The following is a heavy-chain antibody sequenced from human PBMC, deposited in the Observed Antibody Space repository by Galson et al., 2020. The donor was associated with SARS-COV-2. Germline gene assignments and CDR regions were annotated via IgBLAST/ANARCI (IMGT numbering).Heavy chain of an antibody. D-gene: IGHD4-17*01. CDR2: ISFDGSNK. CDR3: TKSPTLTTKEWYFDF. CDR1: GFTFSRYG. J-gene: IGHJ4*02. Sequence: GGSLRLSCAVSGFTFSRYGIHWVRQAPGKGLEWVAVISFDGSNKFYADSVKGRFTISRDNSKDTLYLQMNSLRAEDTAFYYCTKSPTLTTKEWYFDFWGQGTLVTVSS. V-gene: IGHV3-30*18.